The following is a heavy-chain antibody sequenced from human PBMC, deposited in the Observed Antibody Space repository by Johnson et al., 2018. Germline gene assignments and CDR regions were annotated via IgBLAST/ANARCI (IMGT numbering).Heavy chain of an antibody. CDR3: ARGPDIYDSSGYYRAEYFQH. V-gene: IGHV3-53*01. Sequence: EVQLVESGGGLIQXGGSXRLXCAASGFTVSSNYMSWVRQAPGKGLEWVSVIYSGGSTYYADSVKGRFTISRDNSKNTLYLQMNSLRAEDTAVYYCARGPDIYDSSGYYRAEYFQHWGQGTLVTVS. D-gene: IGHD3-22*01. CDR1: GFTVSSNY. J-gene: IGHJ1*01. CDR2: IYSGGST.